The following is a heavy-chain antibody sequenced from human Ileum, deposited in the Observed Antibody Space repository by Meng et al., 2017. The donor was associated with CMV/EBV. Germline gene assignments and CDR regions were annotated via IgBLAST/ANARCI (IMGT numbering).Heavy chain of an antibody. V-gene: IGHV4-34*01. D-gene: IGHD3-3*01. Sequence: GYYWSWIRQPPGKGLEWIGEINHSGSTNYNPSLKSRVTISVDTSKNQFSLKLSSVTAADTAVYYCARGRKRRETYYDFWSGYPTLEYWGQGTLVTVSS. J-gene: IGHJ4*02. CDR3: ARGRKRRETYYDFWSGYPTLEY. CDR2: INHSGST. CDR1: GYY.